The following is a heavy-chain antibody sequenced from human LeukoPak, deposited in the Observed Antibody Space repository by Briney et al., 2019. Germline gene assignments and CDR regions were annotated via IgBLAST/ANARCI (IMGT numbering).Heavy chain of an antibody. J-gene: IGHJ3*02. CDR1: GFTVSTND. Sequence: GGSLRLSCAASGFTVSTNDITWVRQAPRKGLEWVSIIYSGGTTYYADSVKGRFTISRDNSKNTLYLQMTSLRAEDTAVYYCARDGTTIAVPEAFDIWGQGTMVTVSS. CDR3: ARDGTTIAVPEAFDI. CDR2: IYSGGTT. D-gene: IGHD6-19*01. V-gene: IGHV3-66*01.